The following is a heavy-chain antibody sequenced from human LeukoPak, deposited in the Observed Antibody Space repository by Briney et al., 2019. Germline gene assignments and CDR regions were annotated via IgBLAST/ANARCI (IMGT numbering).Heavy chain of an antibody. J-gene: IGHJ4*02. CDR3: ARVSGPHIVVVTAKYYFDY. CDR2: IYYTGST. D-gene: IGHD2-21*02. CDR1: GDSISSSTYY. V-gene: IGHV4-39*07. Sequence: PSETLSLTCTVSGDSISSSTYYWAWIRQPPGEGLEWIGSIYYTGSTHYIPSLKSRVTISVDTSKNQFSLKLSSVTAADSAVYYCARVSGPHIVVVTAKYYFDYWGQGTLVTVSS.